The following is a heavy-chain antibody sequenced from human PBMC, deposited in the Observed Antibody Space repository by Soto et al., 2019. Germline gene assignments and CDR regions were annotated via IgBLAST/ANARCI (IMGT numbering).Heavy chain of an antibody. J-gene: IGHJ4*02. CDR3: ASTFRGYSYGPIDY. V-gene: IGHV4-4*07. D-gene: IGHD5-18*01. Sequence: SSETLSLTCTVSGGSISIYYWSLIRQPAGKGLEWIGRIYTSGSTNYNPSLKSRVTMSVDTSKNQFSLKLSSVTAADTAVYYCASTFRGYSYGPIDYWGQGTLVTVFS. CDR2: IYTSGST. CDR1: GGSISIYY.